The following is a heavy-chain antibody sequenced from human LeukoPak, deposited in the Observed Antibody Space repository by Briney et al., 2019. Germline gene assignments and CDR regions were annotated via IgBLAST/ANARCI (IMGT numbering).Heavy chain of an antibody. CDR2: IYDSGST. CDR3: AREREGPYGYLDY. Sequence: SETLSLTCTVSGGSISIYYWSWIRQPPGKGLEWIGYIYDSGSTNYNPSLKSRVTISVDTSKNQFSLKLSSVTAADTAVYYCAREREGPYGYLDYWGQGTLVTVSS. D-gene: IGHD4-17*01. J-gene: IGHJ4*02. CDR1: GGSISIYY. V-gene: IGHV4-4*08.